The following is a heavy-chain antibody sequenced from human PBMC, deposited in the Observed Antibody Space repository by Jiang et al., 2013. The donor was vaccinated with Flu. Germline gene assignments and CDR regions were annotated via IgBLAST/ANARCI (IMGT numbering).Heavy chain of an antibody. CDR3: ARDNGVMGYCSSTSCPGFDP. Sequence: VQLVESGGGLVKPGGSLRLSCAASGFTFSDYYMSWIRQAPGKGLEWVSYISSSSSYTNYADSVKGRFTISRDNAKNSLYLQMNSLRAEDTAVYYCARDNGVMGYCSSTSCPGFDPWGQGTLVTVSS. D-gene: IGHD2-2*01. J-gene: IGHJ5*02. CDR2: ISSSSSYT. V-gene: IGHV3-11*05. CDR1: GFTFSDYY.